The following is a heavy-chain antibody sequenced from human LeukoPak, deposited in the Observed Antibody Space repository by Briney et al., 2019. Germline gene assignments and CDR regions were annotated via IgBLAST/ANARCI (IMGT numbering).Heavy chain of an antibody. Sequence: PGGSLRLSCAASGFTFSTYNMNWVRQAPGKGLEWVSSISSRGSYIYYADSVKGRFTISRDNAKNSLYLQMNSLRAEDTAVYYCARDQAVLRPDYYDSNDHDAFDIWGQGTMVTVSS. CDR3: ARDQAVLRPDYYDSNDHDAFDI. CDR1: GFTFSTYN. J-gene: IGHJ3*02. V-gene: IGHV3-21*01. D-gene: IGHD3-22*01. CDR2: ISSRGSYI.